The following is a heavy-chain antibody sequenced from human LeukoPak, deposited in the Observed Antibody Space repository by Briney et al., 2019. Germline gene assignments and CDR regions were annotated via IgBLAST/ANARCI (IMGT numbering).Heavy chain of an antibody. CDR1: GFTFSSYS. D-gene: IGHD5-18*01. CDR3: ARERDTSMVALDS. J-gene: IGHJ4*02. CDR2: ITSNIYT. Sequence: GGSLRLSCAASGFTFSSYSLNWVRQAPGKGLEWVSCITSNIYTYYADSVRGRFTISRDNSQNSVYLVMDSLRAEDTAVYYCARERDTSMVALDSWGQGTLVTVSS. V-gene: IGHV3-21*06.